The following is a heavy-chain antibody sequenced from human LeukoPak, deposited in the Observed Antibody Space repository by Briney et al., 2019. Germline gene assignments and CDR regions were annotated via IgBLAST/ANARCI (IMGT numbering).Heavy chain of an antibody. CDR3: ARFILTGYYAT. CDR1: GYTFTGYY. D-gene: IGHD3-9*01. V-gene: IGHV1-2*02. Sequence: GASVKVSCKASGYTFTGYYMHWVRQAPGQGLEWMGWINPNSGGTNYAQKFQGRVTITTDESTSTAYMELSSLRSEDTAVYYCARFILTGYYATWGQGTLVTVSS. J-gene: IGHJ4*02. CDR2: INPNSGGT.